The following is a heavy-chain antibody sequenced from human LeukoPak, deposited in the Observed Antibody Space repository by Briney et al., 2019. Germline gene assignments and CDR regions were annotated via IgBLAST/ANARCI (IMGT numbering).Heavy chain of an antibody. Sequence: GASVKVSCKASGYTFTSYAMHWVRQAPGQRLEWMGWINTGNGNTKYSQKFQGRVTITRDTSASTAYMELSSLRSEDTAVYYCARVRVGSYYYFDYWGQGTLVTVSS. CDR1: GYTFTSYA. CDR2: INTGNGNT. CDR3: ARVRVGSYYYFDY. D-gene: IGHD1-26*01. J-gene: IGHJ4*02. V-gene: IGHV1-3*04.